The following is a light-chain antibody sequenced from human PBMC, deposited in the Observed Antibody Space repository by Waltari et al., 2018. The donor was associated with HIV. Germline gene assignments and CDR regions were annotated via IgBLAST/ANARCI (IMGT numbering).Light chain of an antibody. CDR3: QQYNTFSAT. CDR2: KAS. CDR1: ESVSSW. Sequence: DIQMTQSPSTLSASVGDSVTITCRASESVSSWLAWYPQKPGKAPKLLIYKASSLESGVPSRFSGSGSGTEFTLTISSLQPDDFATYYCQQYNTFSATFGQGTKVEIK. J-gene: IGKJ1*01. V-gene: IGKV1-5*03.